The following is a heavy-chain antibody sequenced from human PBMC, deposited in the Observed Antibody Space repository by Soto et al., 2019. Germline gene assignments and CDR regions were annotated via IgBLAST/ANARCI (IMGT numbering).Heavy chain of an antibody. CDR2: INPNSGGT. CDR3: ASLGSSGWYYFDY. Sequence: RASVEVSCKASGYTFTGYYMHWVLQAPGQGLEWMGWINPNSGGTNYAQKFQGRVTMTRDTSISTAYMELSRLRSDDTAVYYCASLGSSGWYYFDYWGQGTLVTVSS. CDR1: GYTFTGYY. V-gene: IGHV1-2*02. D-gene: IGHD6-19*01. J-gene: IGHJ4*02.